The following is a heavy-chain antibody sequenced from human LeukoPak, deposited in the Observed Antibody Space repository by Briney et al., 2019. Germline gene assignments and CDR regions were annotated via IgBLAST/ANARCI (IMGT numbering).Heavy chain of an antibody. CDR3: ARGVGGYCSSTSCFARGVYGMDV. CDR2: INHSGST. J-gene: IGHJ6*02. D-gene: IGHD2-2*01. CDR1: GGSFSGYY. V-gene: IGHV4-34*01. Sequence: SETLSLTCAVYGGSFSGYYWSWIRQPPGKGLEWIGEINHSGSTNYNPSLKSRVTISVDTSKNQFSLKLSSVTAADTAVYYCARGVGGYCSSTSCFARGVYGMDVWGQGTTVTVSS.